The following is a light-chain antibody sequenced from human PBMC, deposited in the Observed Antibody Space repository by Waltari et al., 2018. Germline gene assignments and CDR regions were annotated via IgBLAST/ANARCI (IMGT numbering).Light chain of an antibody. CDR2: AAS. V-gene: IGKV1-39*01. CDR3: QQSIQWPYT. CDR1: QSISYY. Sequence: DIQMTQSPSSLSASVGDRVTITCRASQSISYYLNWYQQRPGKAPKLLIYAASSLQSGVPSRFSGSGFGTDFTLTISSLEPEDVGIYHCQQSIQWPYTFGQGTKVEIK. J-gene: IGKJ2*01.